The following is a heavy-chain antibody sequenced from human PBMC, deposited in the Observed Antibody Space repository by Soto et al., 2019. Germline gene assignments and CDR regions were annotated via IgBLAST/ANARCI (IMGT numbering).Heavy chain of an antibody. CDR1: GGSISSGDYY. J-gene: IGHJ5*02. V-gene: IGHV4-30-4*01. Sequence: QVQLQESGPGLVKPSQTLSLTCTVSGGSISSGDYYWSWIRQPPGKGLEWIGYIYYSGSTYYNPSLNSGVTISVDTSKNQSSLKLSSVTAADTAVYYCARGWENYDFWSGHYSWFDPWGQGTLVTVSS. CDR3: ARGWENYDFWSGHYSWFDP. CDR2: IYYSGST. D-gene: IGHD3-3*01.